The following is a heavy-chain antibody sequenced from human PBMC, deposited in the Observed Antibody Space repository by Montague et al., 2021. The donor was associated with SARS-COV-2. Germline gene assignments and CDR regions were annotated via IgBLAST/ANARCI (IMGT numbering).Heavy chain of an antibody. CDR2: IYYSGST. J-gene: IGHJ6*02. CDR3: ARDPWRITIFGVVTRYGMDV. CDR1: GGSVSSGSYY. Sequence: SETLSLTCTVSGGSVSSGSYYWRWIRQPPGKGLEWIGYIYYSGSTNYNPSLKSRVTISVDTSKNQFSLKLSSVTAADTAMYYCARDPWRITIFGVVTRYGMDVWGQGTTVTVSS. V-gene: IGHV4-61*01. D-gene: IGHD3-3*01.